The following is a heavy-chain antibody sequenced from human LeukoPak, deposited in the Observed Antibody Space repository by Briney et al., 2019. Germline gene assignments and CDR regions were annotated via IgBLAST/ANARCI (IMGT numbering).Heavy chain of an antibody. V-gene: IGHV3-30*03. D-gene: IGHD1-1*01. J-gene: IGHJ4*02. CDR3: GTLDY. CDR1: GFTFSSYG. CDR2: ISYDGSNK. Sequence: PGRSLRLSCAASGFTFSSYGMHWVRQAPGKGLEWVAVISYDGSNKYYADSVKGRFTISRDNSKNTLYLQMNSLRAEDTAVYYCGTLDYWGQGTLATVSS.